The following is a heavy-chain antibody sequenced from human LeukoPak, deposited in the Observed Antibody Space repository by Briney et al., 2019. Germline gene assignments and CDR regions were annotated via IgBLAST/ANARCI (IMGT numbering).Heavy chain of an antibody. CDR1: GFTFSSYW. D-gene: IGHD6-13*01. Sequence: GGSLRLSCAASGFTFSSYWMSWVRQAPGKGLEWVANIKQDGSEKYYVDSVKGRFTISRDNAKNSLYLQMNSLRAEDTAVYYCAKSGTDWYSSSWYTGLPKYMDVWGKGTTVTISS. V-gene: IGHV3-7*01. CDR2: IKQDGSEK. J-gene: IGHJ6*03. CDR3: AKSGTDWYSSSWYTGLPKYMDV.